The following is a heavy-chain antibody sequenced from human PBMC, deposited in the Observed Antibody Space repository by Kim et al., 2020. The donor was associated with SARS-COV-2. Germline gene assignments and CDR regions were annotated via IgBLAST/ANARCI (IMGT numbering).Heavy chain of an antibody. D-gene: IGHD3-16*01. J-gene: IGHJ6*03. CDR3: AKAGLFGGGLNYYYYYMDV. Sequence: KGRFTISRDNSKNTLYLQMGSLRAEDMAVYYCAKAGLFGGGLNYYYYYMDVWGKGTTVTVSS. V-gene: IGHV3-64*01.